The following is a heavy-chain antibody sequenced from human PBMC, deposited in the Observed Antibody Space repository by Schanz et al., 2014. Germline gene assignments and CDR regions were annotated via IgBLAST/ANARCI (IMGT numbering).Heavy chain of an antibody. CDR3: ARDAADFYDILTEEDY. Sequence: QVQLQESGPGLLKPSETLSLTCTVSGGSIRSHFWSWIRQPPGKGLEWIGRVYTSGSTNYNPSRKSRVTISLDTSKNQFPLKRRFVTAADTAVYYCARDAADFYDILTEEDYWGQGTLVTVSS. D-gene: IGHD3-9*01. CDR2: VYTSGST. CDR1: GGSIRSHF. J-gene: IGHJ4*02. V-gene: IGHV4-4*08.